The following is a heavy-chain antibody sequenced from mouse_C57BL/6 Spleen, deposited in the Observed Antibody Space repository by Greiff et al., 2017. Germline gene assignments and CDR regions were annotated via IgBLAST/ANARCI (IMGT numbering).Heavy chain of an antibody. CDR2: IDPSDSYT. J-gene: IGHJ3*01. V-gene: IGHV1-59*01. CDR1: GYTFTSYW. Sequence: QVQLKQPGAELVRPGTSVKLSCKASGYTFTSYWMHWVKQRPGQGLEWIGVIDPSDSYTNYNQKFKGKATLTVDTSSSTAYMQLSSLTSEDSAVYYCASIYYDYDGIAYWGQGTLVTVSA. CDR3: ASIYYDYDGIAY. D-gene: IGHD2-4*01.